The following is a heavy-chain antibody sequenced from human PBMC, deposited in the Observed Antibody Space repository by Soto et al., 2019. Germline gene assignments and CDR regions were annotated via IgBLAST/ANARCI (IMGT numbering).Heavy chain of an antibody. J-gene: IGHJ5*02. D-gene: IGHD6-6*01. Sequence: SETLSLTCTVSGGSISSSSYYWGWIRQPPGKGLEWIGSIYYSGSTYYNPSLKSRVTISVDTSKNQFSLKLSSVTAADTAVYYCARSIVPEPPYDPWGQGTLVTVSS. CDR1: GGSISSSSYY. V-gene: IGHV4-39*01. CDR2: IYYSGST. CDR3: ARSIVPEPPYDP.